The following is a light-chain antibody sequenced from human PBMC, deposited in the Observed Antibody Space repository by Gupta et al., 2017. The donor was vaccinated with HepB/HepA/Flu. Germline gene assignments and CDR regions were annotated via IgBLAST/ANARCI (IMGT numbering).Light chain of an antibody. Sequence: DVQMIQSPSSLSASLGDRDTITCRASQSISSYLDWYQQKPGKAPKLLIYAASSLQSGVPSRFSGSGSGTDFTLTISSLQPEDVATYYCQQSYSTPPSFGQGTKLEIK. CDR1: QSISSY. CDR3: QQSYSTPPS. CDR2: AAS. V-gene: IGKV1-39*01. J-gene: IGKJ2*03.